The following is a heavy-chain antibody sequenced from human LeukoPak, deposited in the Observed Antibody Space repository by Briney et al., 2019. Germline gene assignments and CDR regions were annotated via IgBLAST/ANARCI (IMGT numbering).Heavy chain of an antibody. CDR2: ISSSGSAI. Sequence: GGSLRLSCAASGFTFSTYSMNWVRQAPGKGLEWVSYISSSGSAISYVDSVKARFTISRDSAKNSLYLQMNSLSAEDTAVYYCAREGGGIDYWGQGTLVTVFS. D-gene: IGHD3-16*02. V-gene: IGHV3-48*04. CDR3: AREGGGIDY. J-gene: IGHJ4*01. CDR1: GFTFSTYS.